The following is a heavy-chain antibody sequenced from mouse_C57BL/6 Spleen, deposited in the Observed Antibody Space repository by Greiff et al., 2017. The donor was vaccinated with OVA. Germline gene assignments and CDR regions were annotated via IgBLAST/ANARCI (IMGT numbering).Heavy chain of an antibody. D-gene: IGHD1-1*01. V-gene: IGHV1-9*01. Sequence: QVQLQQSGAELMKPGASVKLSCKATGYTFTGYWIEWVKQRPGNGLEWIGEILPGSGSTNSHEKFKGKATFTVDTSSNTAYKQLSSRTTEDSAIYYCARGGTVYAMDYWGQGTSVTVSS. CDR1: GYTFTGYW. CDR2: ILPGSGST. CDR3: ARGGTVYAMDY. J-gene: IGHJ4*01.